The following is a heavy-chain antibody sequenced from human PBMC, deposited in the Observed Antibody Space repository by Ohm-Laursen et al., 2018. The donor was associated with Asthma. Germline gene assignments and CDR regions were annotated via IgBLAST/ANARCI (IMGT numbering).Heavy chain of an antibody. J-gene: IGHJ4*02. CDR1: GFTFSSYG. Sequence: SLRLSCTASGFTFSSYGMHWVRQAPGKGLEWVAVISYDGSNKYYADSVKGRFTISRDNSKNTLYLQMNSLRAEDTAVYYCAKDPGDSSGYYDYWGQGTLVTVPS. D-gene: IGHD3-22*01. CDR3: AKDPGDSSGYYDY. V-gene: IGHV3-30*18. CDR2: ISYDGSNK.